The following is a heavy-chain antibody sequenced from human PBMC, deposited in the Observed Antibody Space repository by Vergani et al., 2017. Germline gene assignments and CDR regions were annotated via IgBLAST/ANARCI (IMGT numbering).Heavy chain of an antibody. CDR3: AKELPSGTYGGDWLAP. CDR2: ISYDGSNK. Sequence: QVQLVESGGGVVQPGKSLRLSCAASGFSFSSYGMHWVRQAPGKGLEWVAGISYDGSNKYYADSVKGRFTISRDTSKNTLYLQMNSLRAEDTAVYYCAKELPSGTYGGDWLAPWGQGTLVTVSS. V-gene: IGHV3-30*18. D-gene: IGHD4-23*01. J-gene: IGHJ5*02. CDR1: GFSFSSYG.